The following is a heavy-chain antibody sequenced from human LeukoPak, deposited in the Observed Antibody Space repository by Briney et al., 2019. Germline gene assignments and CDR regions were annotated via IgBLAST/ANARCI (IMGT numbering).Heavy chain of an antibody. V-gene: IGHV3-23*01. CDR3: ARSMQDSLATLDY. D-gene: IGHD2-15*01. CDR1: GFTFSNYS. CDR2: VSNSGGIT. J-gene: IGHJ4*02. Sequence: GGSLRLSCAASGFTFSNYSMTWVRQAPGKGLEWVSGVSNSGGITYYADSVKGRFTISRDNAKKSLNLQMNSLRADDTAVYYCARSMQDSLATLDYWGQGTLVTVSS.